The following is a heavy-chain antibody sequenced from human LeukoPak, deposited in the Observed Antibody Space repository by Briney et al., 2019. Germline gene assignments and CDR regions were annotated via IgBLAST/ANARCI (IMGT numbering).Heavy chain of an antibody. J-gene: IGHJ6*02. D-gene: IGHD3-22*01. CDR2: ISYDGSNK. Sequence: GRSLRLSCAASGFTFSSYAMHWVRQAPGKGLEWVAVISYDGSNKYYADSVKGRFTFSRDNSKNTLYLQMNSLRAEDTAVYYCARVEEVVINPPGTGNGMDVWGQGTTVTVSS. CDR3: ARVEEVVINPPGTGNGMDV. V-gene: IGHV3-30-3*01. CDR1: GFTFSSYA.